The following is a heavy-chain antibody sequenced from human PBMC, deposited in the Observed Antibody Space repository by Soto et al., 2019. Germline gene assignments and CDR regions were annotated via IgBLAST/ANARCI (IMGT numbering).Heavy chain of an antibody. D-gene: IGHD2-2*01. CDR2: IYYSGST. V-gene: IGHV4-31*03. J-gene: IGHJ5*02. CDR1: GGSISSGGYY. CDR3: ARVHYCSSTSCYAGEIDP. Sequence: QVQLQESGPGLVKPSQTLSLTCTVSGGSISSGGYYWSWIRQHPGKGLEWIGYIYYSGSTYYNPSLKSRVTISVDTSKNQFSLKLSSVTAADTAVYYCARVHYCSSTSCYAGEIDPWGQGTLVTVSS.